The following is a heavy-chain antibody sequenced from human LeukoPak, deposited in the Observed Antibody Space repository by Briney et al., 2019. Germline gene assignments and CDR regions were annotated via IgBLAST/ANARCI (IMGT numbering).Heavy chain of an antibody. CDR1: GGSFSGYY. V-gene: IGHV4-34*01. D-gene: IGHD6-19*01. J-gene: IGHJ4*02. CDR2: INHSGST. CDR3: ARAGIAVSATPYFDY. Sequence: SETLSLTCAVYGGSFSGYYWSWIRQPPGKGLEWIGEINHSGSTNYNPSLKSRVTISVDTSKNQFSLKLSSVTVADTAVYYGARAGIAVSATPYFDYGGQGTLVTVSS.